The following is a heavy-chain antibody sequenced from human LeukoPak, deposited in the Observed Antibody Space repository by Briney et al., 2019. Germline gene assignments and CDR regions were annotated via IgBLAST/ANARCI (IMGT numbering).Heavy chain of an antibody. CDR3: ARDPMVRGIYNWFDP. Sequence: PSETLSLTCTVSGGSISRGSYYWSWIRQPPGKGLEWIGYIYYSGSTNYNPSLKSRVTISVDTSKNQFSLKLSSVAAADTAVYYCARDPMVRGIYNWFDPWGKGTLVTVSS. CDR2: IYYSGST. J-gene: IGHJ5*02. D-gene: IGHD3-10*01. CDR1: GGSISRGSYY. V-gene: IGHV4-61*01.